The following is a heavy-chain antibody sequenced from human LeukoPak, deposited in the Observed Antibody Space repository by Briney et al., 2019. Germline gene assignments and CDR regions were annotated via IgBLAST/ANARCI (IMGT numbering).Heavy chain of an antibody. V-gene: IGHV3-21*01. CDR3: ARDKAGTTPYYYYSMDV. CDR2: ISSSSSYI. Sequence: AESLRLSCAASGFTFSSYSMNWVRQAPGKGLEWVSSISSSSSYIYYADSVKGRFTISRDNAKKSLYLQMNSLRAEDTAVYYCARDKAGTTPYYYYSMDVWGKGTTVTVSS. D-gene: IGHD1-14*01. J-gene: IGHJ6*03. CDR1: GFTFSSYS.